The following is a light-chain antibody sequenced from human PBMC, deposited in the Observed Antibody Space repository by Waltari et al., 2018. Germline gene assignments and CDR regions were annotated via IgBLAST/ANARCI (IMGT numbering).Light chain of an antibody. CDR2: GKN. Sequence: SSELTQDPAVSVALGQTVRITCQGDSLRTYYVSWFHQKPGQAPALVIYGKNNRPSGIPDRFSAACSGSTASLTIIGAQAEDEADYYCHSRDSSGDVVIGGGTKLTVV. V-gene: IGLV3-19*01. CDR3: HSRDSSGDVV. J-gene: IGLJ2*01. CDR1: SLRTYY.